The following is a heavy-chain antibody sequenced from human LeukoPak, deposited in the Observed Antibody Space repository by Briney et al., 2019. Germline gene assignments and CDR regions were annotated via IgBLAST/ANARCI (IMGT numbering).Heavy chain of an antibody. CDR1: GGSISSYY. Sequence: SETLSLTCTVSGGSISSYYWSWIRQPPGKGLEWIGSISHSGSTYYNPSLKSRVTISVDTSKNQFSLKLSSVTAADTAVYYCARGQARLSWFDPWGQGTLVTVSS. CDR2: ISHSGST. CDR3: ARGQARLSWFDP. V-gene: IGHV4-59*04. J-gene: IGHJ5*02. D-gene: IGHD6-19*01.